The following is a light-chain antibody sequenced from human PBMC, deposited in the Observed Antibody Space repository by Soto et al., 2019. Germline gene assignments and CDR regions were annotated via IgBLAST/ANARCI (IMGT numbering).Light chain of an antibody. CDR1: QSVTNNY. Sequence: EIVLTQSPATLSLSPGDRATLSCGASQSVTNNYLAWYQQKPGLAPRLLIYGASTRATGIPARFSGSGSGTDLTLTISSLQPEDFAIYYCQRYNNWPLTFGGGTKVDIK. CDR3: QRYNNWPLT. V-gene: IGKV3D-20*01. J-gene: IGKJ4*01. CDR2: GAS.